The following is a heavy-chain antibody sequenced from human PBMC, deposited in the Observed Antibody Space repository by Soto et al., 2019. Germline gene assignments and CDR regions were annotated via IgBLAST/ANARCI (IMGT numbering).Heavy chain of an antibody. D-gene: IGHD4-17*01. V-gene: IGHV4-34*01. Sequence: SETLSLTCAVYGGSFSGYYWTWIRQSPGKGLEWIGEINHSGSTNYNPSLKSRVTISGDTSKNQFSLKLRSVTVADTAVYYCARVRGYGDPHRDYWGQGTLVTVSS. J-gene: IGHJ4*02. CDR2: INHSGST. CDR1: GGSFSGYY. CDR3: ARVRGYGDPHRDY.